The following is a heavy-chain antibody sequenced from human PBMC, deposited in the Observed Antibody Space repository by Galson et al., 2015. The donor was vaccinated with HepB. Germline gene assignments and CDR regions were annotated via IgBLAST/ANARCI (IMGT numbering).Heavy chain of an antibody. CDR3: ARAYEEILLWFGEPPRFDY. Sequence: TLSLTCTVSGGSISSGGYYWSWICQHPGKGLEWIGYIYYSGSTYYNPSLKSRVTISVDTSKNQFSLKLSSVTAADTAVYYCARAYEEILLWFGEPPRFDYWGQGTLVTVSS. V-gene: IGHV4-31*03. J-gene: IGHJ4*02. D-gene: IGHD3-10*01. CDR1: GGSISSGGYY. CDR2: IYYSGST.